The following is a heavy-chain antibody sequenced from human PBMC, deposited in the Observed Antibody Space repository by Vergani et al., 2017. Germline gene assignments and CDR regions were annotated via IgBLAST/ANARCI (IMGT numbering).Heavy chain of an antibody. CDR3: ATSPVPTVTGDY. J-gene: IGHJ4*02. Sequence: EVQLVESGGGLVQPGGSLRLSCAASGFTFSSYAMSWVRQGPGKGLEGVSALSGSGGSKYYADSVKGRFTISRDNSKSTLYLKMNSLRAEDTAVYYCATSPVPTVTGDYWGQGTLVTVSS. CDR2: LSGSGGSK. D-gene: IGHD4-17*01. V-gene: IGHV3-23*04. CDR1: GFTFSSYA.